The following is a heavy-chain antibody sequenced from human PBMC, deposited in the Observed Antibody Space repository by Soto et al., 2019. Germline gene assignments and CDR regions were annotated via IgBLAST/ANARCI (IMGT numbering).Heavy chain of an antibody. CDR3: ARAELGYYYDSSDYGMDV. Sequence: PGGSLRLSCAASGFTFSSYSMNWVRQAPGKGLEWVSYISSSSSTIYYADSVKGRFTISRDNAKNSLYLQMNSLRDEDTAVYYCARAELGYYYDSSDYGMDVWGQGTTVTVSS. D-gene: IGHD3-22*01. V-gene: IGHV3-48*02. CDR2: ISSSSSTI. J-gene: IGHJ6*02. CDR1: GFTFSSYS.